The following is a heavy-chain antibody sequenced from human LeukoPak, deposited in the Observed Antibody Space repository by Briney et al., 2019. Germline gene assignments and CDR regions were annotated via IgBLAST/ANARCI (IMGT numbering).Heavy chain of an antibody. CDR3: ARVGGSGWSKIYYYYMDV. CDR2: ISAYNGNT. Sequence: ASVKVSCKASGYTFTSYGISWVRQAPGQGLEWMGWISAYNGNTNYAQKLQGRDTMTTDTSTSTAYMELRSLRSDDTAVYYCARVGGSGWSKIYYYYMDVWGKGTTVTVSS. J-gene: IGHJ6*03. V-gene: IGHV1-18*01. CDR1: GYTFTSYG. D-gene: IGHD6-19*01.